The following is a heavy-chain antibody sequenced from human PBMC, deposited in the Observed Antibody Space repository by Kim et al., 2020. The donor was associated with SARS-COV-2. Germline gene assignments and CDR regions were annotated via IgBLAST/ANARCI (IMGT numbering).Heavy chain of an antibody. CDR2: ISSSSSTI. J-gene: IGHJ4*02. CDR3: ARDLRSARYFDWLGPDGLYYFDY. V-gene: IGHV3-48*02. D-gene: IGHD3-9*01. CDR1: GFTFSSYS. Sequence: GGSLRLSCAASGFTFSSYSMNWVRQAPGKGLEWVSYISSSSSTIYYADSVKGRFTISRDNAKNSLYLQMNSLRDEDTAVYYCARDLRSARYFDWLGPDGLYYFDYWGQGTLVTVSS.